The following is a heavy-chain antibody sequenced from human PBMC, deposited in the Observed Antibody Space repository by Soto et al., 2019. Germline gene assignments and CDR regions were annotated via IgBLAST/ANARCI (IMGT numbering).Heavy chain of an antibody. J-gene: IGHJ6*02. Sequence: ASVKVSCKASGYTFTGYYMHWVRQAPGQRLEWMGWINPNSGGTNYAQKFQGWVTMTRDTSISTACMELSRLRSDDTAVYYGARDTTYCTNGVCPYWVGPGGQHGMDVWGQGTTVTVSS. D-gene: IGHD2-8*01. CDR3: ARDTTYCTNGVCPYWVGPGGQHGMDV. CDR2: INPNSGGT. V-gene: IGHV1-2*04. CDR1: GYTFTGYY.